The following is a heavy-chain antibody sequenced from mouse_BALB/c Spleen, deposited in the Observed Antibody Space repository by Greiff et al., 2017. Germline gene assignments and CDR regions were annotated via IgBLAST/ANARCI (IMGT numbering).Heavy chain of an antibody. CDR3: ARDRTTVVADYAMDY. Sequence: VQLQESGPGLVAPSQSLSITCTVSGFSLTSYGVHWVRQPPGKGLEWLGVIWAGGSTNYNSALMSRLSISKDNSKSQVFLKMNSLQTDDTAMYYCARDRTTVVADYAMDYWGQGTSVTVSS. J-gene: IGHJ4*01. CDR1: GFSLTSYG. V-gene: IGHV2-9*02. D-gene: IGHD1-1*01. CDR2: IWAGGST.